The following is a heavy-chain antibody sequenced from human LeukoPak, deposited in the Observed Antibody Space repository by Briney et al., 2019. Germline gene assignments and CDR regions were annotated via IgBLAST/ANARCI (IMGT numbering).Heavy chain of an antibody. J-gene: IGHJ4*02. CDR3: ARDPATMVRGIVDY. Sequence: GGALRPSCAAPGFTFSSYAMHLVRQASGQGLGWGGVISYDGSNKYYAGSVKGRFTISRDNSKNTLYLQMNSLRAEDTAVYYCARDPATMVRGIVDYWGQGTLVTVSS. V-gene: IGHV3-30*04. CDR1: GFTFSSYA. CDR2: ISYDGSNK. D-gene: IGHD3-10*01.